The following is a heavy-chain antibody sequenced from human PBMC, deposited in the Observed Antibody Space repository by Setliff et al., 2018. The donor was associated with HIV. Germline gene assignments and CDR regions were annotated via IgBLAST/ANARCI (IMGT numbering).Heavy chain of an antibody. Sequence: SETLSLTCAAYGWSLSGDFWSWIRQPPGKGLEWMGEINHSGSTNYNPSLKSRVTMSTDTSKNQFSLKHISVTAADTAVYYCARVLGRYYDSSGRPGFQHWGQGTLVTVSS. J-gene: IGHJ1*01. CDR1: GWSLSGDF. CDR3: ARVLGRYYDSSGRPGFQH. D-gene: IGHD3-22*01. CDR2: INHSGST. V-gene: IGHV4-34*01.